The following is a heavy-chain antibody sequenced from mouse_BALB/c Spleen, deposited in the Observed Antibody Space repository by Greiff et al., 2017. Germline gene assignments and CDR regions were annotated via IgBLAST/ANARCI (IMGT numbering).Heavy chain of an antibody. Sequence: EVQLVESGGGLVKPGGSLKLSCAASGFTFSDYYMYWVRQTPEKRLEWVATISDGGSYTYYPDSVKGRFTISRDNAKNNLYLQMSSLKSEDTAMYYCASYYYGSSYGFAYWGQGTLVTVSA. D-gene: IGHD1-1*01. V-gene: IGHV5-4*02. CDR1: GFTFSDYY. J-gene: IGHJ3*01. CDR2: ISDGGSYT. CDR3: ASYYYGSSYGFAY.